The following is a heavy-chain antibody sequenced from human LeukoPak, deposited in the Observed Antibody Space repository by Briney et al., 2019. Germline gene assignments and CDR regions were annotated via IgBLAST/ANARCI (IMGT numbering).Heavy chain of an antibody. Sequence: SETLSLTCAVSGGSIRNGGYSWSWIRQPPGKGLEWIGYIYYSGSTYYNPSLKSRVTISVDRSKNQFSLKLRFVTAADTAVYYCARDRRIAAAGDYGVGVRGQGTTVTVSS. CDR3: ARDRRIAAAGDYGVGV. D-gene: IGHD6-13*01. J-gene: IGHJ6*02. V-gene: IGHV4-30-2*01. CDR1: GGSIRNGGYS. CDR2: IYYSGST.